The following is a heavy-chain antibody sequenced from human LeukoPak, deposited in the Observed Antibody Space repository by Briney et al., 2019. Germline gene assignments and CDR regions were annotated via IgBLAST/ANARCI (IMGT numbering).Heavy chain of an antibody. Sequence: GASVTVSFTSSGYTFTSYYMHWVRQAPGQGLEWMGLINPSGGSTSYAQKFQGRVTMTRDTSTSTVYMELSSLRSEDTAVYYCARGPQYSSSGYYYYMDVWGKGTTVTVSS. CDR3: ARGPQYSSSGYYYYMDV. J-gene: IGHJ6*03. V-gene: IGHV1-46*01. CDR2: INPSGGST. D-gene: IGHD6-6*01. CDR1: GYTFTSYY.